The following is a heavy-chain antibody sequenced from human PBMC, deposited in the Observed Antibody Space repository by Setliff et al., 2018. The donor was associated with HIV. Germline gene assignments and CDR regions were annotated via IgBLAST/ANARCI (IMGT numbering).Heavy chain of an antibody. CDR1: GFTFSSYS. D-gene: IGHD6-19*01. Sequence: LSCAASGFTFSSYSMNWVRQAPGKGLEWVSYISSSSSTIYYADSVKGRFTISRDNAKNSLYLQMNSLRAEDTAVYYCARDPSNTSGWLPYYDYWGQGTLVT. V-gene: IGHV3-48*01. J-gene: IGHJ4*02. CDR2: ISSSSSTI. CDR3: ARDPSNTSGWLPYYDY.